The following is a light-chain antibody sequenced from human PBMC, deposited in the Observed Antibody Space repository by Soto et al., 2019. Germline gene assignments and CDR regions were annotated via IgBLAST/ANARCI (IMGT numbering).Light chain of an antibody. J-gene: IGKJ1*01. CDR3: HQRQSWPRT. V-gene: IGKV3-11*01. Sequence: IVMTQSPATRSLSAGERATLSCRASQSVSTNLAWYQQKPGQAPRLLIYDASNRATGIPARFSGSGSGTDFTLTISDVETEDFAVYYCHQRQSWPRTFGQGTKVDIK. CDR1: QSVSTN. CDR2: DAS.